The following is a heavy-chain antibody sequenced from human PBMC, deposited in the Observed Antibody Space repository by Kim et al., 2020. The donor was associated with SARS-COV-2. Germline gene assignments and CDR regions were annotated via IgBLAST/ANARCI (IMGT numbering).Heavy chain of an antibody. CDR2: INPSGGST. D-gene: IGHD6-19*01. CDR1: GYTFTSYY. J-gene: IGHJ4*02. V-gene: IGHV1-46*01. CDR3: AVRPTRESIAVAGAADY. Sequence: ASVKVSCKASGYTFTSYYMHWVRQAPGQGLEWMGIINPSGGSTSYAQKFQGRVTMTRDTSTSTVYMELSSLRSEDTAVYYCAVRPTRESIAVAGAADYWGQGTLVTVSS.